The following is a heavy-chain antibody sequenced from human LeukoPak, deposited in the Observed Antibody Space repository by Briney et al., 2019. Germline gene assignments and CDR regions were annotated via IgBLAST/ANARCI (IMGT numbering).Heavy chain of an antibody. V-gene: IGHV3-49*04. CDR3: ARDPMGDYFGTDSDDGFAI. Sequence: SGGSLRLSCAASGFAFHAYGVNWVRQAPGKGLEWLGCIRTKAYGGTTEYAASVKGRFTISRDDSTGIAYLQMNRLKTEDTALYYCARDPMGDYFGTDSDDGFAIWGQGTMVTVSS. CDR1: GFAFHAYG. CDR2: IRTKAYGGTT. J-gene: IGHJ3*02. D-gene: IGHD3/OR15-3a*01.